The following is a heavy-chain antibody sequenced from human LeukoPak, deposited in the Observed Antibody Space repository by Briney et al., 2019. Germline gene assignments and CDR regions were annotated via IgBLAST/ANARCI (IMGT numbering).Heavy chain of an antibody. CDR1: GGSISSGGYY. Sequence: PSQTLSLTCTVSGGSISSGGYYWSWIRQHPGKGLEWIGYIYYSGSTYYNPSLKSRVTISVDTSKNQFSLKLSSVTAADTAVYYCARGYCSSTSCYWGRAFGIWGQGTMVTVSS. J-gene: IGHJ3*02. V-gene: IGHV4-31*03. CDR2: IYYSGST. D-gene: IGHD2-2*01. CDR3: ARGYCSSTSCYWGRAFGI.